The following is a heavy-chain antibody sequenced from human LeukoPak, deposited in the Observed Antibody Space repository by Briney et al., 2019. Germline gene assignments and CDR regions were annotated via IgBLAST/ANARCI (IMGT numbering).Heavy chain of an antibody. Sequence: PSETLSLTCTVSGDSISSSSYYWGWIREPPGKELEWIGSIYYSGSTYYNPSLNSRVTISVDTSKNQFPLKLSSVTAADTAVYYCARDYLGGNPDAFDIWGQGTMVTVSS. J-gene: IGHJ3*02. CDR1: GDSISSSSYY. V-gene: IGHV4-39*06. CDR3: ARDYLGGNPDAFDI. CDR2: IYYSGST. D-gene: IGHD4-23*01.